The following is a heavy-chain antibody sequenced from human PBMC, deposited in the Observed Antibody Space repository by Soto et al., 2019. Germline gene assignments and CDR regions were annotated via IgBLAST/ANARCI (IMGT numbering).Heavy chain of an antibody. D-gene: IGHD1-7*01. Sequence: GGSLRLSCAASGFTFSNAWMSWVRQAPGKGLEWVGRIKSKTDGGTTDYAAPVKGRFTISRDDSKNTLYLQMNSLKTEDTAVYFCTTDWENWNYPYAPFDPWGQGTLVTVSS. CDR3: TTDWENWNYPYAPFDP. CDR2: IKSKTDGGTT. J-gene: IGHJ5*02. V-gene: IGHV3-15*01. CDR1: GFTFSNAW.